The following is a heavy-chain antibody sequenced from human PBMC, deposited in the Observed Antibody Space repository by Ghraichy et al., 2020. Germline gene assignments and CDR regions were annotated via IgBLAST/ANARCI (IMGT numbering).Heavy chain of an antibody. CDR3: ARRQMATVFFDY. Sequence: LSLTCAASGFTFSDYYMSWMRQAPGKGLEWVSYISSTGNTIHYAESVKGRFTISRDNAKNSLYLQMNSLRAEDTAVYYCARRQMATVFFDYWGQGTLVTVSS. J-gene: IGHJ4*02. CDR2: ISSTGNTI. D-gene: IGHD5-24*01. CDR1: GFTFSDYY. V-gene: IGHV3-11*01.